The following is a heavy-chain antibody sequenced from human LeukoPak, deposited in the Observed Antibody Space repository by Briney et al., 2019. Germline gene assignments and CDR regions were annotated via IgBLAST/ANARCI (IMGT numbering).Heavy chain of an antibody. Sequence: ASVTVSSTASGYTFTCYYMHWVRHAPGQGLEWKGWINPNSGGTNYAQKFQGRVTMTRDTSISTAYMELSRLRSDDTAVYYCASEISEGSYYVGGDAFDIWGQGTMVTVSS. D-gene: IGHD1-26*01. CDR2: INPNSGGT. CDR1: GYTFTCYY. V-gene: IGHV1-2*02. CDR3: ASEISEGSYYVGGDAFDI. J-gene: IGHJ3*02.